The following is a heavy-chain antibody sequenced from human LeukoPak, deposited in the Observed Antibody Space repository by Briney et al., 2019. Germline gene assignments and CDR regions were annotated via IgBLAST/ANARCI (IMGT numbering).Heavy chain of an antibody. Sequence: ASVKVSCKASGYTFTGYYMHWVRQAPGQGLEWMGRINPNSGGTNYAQKFQGRVTMTRDTSISTAYMELSRLRSDDTAVYYCARGPKGIVVVPAAIKVPYYYYMDVWGKGTTVTVSS. CDR2: INPNSGGT. J-gene: IGHJ6*03. CDR1: GYTFTGYY. V-gene: IGHV1-2*06. CDR3: ARGPKGIVVVPAAIKVPYYYYMDV. D-gene: IGHD2-2*01.